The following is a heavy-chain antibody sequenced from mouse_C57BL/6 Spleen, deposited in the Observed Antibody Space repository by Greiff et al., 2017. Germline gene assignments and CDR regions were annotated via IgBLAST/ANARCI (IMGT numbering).Heavy chain of an antibody. D-gene: IGHD1-3*01. CDR1: GYSFTGYY. J-gene: IGHJ4*01. Sequence: VQLQQSGPELVKPGASVKISCKSSGYSFTGYYMTWVKQSPENSLEWIGEINPSTGGTTYNQKFKAKATLTVDKSSSTAYMQLKSLTSEDSAVYYCARGGKADAMDYWGQGTSVTVSS. V-gene: IGHV1-42*01. CDR3: ARGGKADAMDY. CDR2: INPSTGGT.